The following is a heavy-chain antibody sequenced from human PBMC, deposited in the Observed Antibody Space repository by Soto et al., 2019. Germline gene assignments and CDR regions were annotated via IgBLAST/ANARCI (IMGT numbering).Heavy chain of an antibody. CDR3: ASPREGQWLVFDH. CDR2: ISKDGLDR. J-gene: IGHJ4*02. D-gene: IGHD6-19*01. CDR1: GFTFSDFG. V-gene: IGHV3-30*19. Sequence: GSLRLSCVVSGFTFSDFGMHWVRQSPGEGLAWVASISKDGLDRYYSESVKGRFTISRDDSKNTVFLQMNSLKVEDTAAYFCASPREGQWLVFDHWGQRTLVTVSS.